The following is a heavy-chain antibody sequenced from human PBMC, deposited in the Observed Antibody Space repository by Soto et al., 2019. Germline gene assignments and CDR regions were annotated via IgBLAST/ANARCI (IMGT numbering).Heavy chain of an antibody. CDR1: GYTFTSYY. CDR3: VRVGALRDLPAY. J-gene: IGHJ4*02. D-gene: IGHD2-21*01. V-gene: IGHV1-46*01. CDR2: INPSGGST. Sequence: ASVKVSCKASGYTFTSYYMHWVRQAPGQGLEWMGIINPSGGSTSYAQKFQGRVTMTTDTATSTAYMQLSRLRSDDTAVYYCVRVGALRDLPAYWGQGTLVTVSS.